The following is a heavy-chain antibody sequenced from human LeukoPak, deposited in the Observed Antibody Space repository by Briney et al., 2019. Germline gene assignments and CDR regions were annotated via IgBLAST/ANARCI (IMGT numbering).Heavy chain of an antibody. CDR1: GFTFSNYC. CDR2: INTDGRDT. D-gene: IGHD2-2*01. CDR3: VRWGVQAGMDY. V-gene: IGHV3-7*01. J-gene: IGHJ4*02. Sequence: GGSLRLSWETSGFTFSNYCMGGVREAPGKGVEWVANINTDGRDTYHVDYMKGRFTISRDNDKNSMFLQMNSLRAEDTALFSCVRWGVQAGMDYWGQGTLVTVSS.